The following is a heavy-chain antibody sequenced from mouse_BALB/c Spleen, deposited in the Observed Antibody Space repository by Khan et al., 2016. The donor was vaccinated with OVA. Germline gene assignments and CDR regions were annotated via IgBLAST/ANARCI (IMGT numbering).Heavy chain of an antibody. CDR2: IWSDGTT. Sequence: QVQLKESGPGLVAPSPSLSITCTVSGFSLTDFGVHWVRQPPGKGLEWLVLIWSDGTTTYNLALKSRLSICTDATKTQVSLKMISLQTDDTAMYYSARNSYPNGMGFWGQGTSGNGSS. CDR1: GFSLTDFG. CDR3: ARNSYPNGMGF. V-gene: IGHV2-6*02. J-gene: IGHJ4*01.